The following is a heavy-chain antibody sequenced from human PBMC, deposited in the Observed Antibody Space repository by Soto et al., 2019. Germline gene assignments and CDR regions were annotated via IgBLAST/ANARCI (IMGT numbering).Heavy chain of an antibody. CDR1: GFTFSSYS. CDR2: ISSSSSTI. D-gene: IGHD5-12*01. Sequence: GGSLRLSCAASGFTFSSYSMNWVRQAPGKGLEWVSYISSSSSTIYYADSVKGRFTISRDNAKNSLYLQMNSLRAEDTAVYYCARVRSGYDTYYFDYWGQGTLVTVSS. J-gene: IGHJ4*02. CDR3: ARVRSGYDTYYFDY. V-gene: IGHV3-48*01.